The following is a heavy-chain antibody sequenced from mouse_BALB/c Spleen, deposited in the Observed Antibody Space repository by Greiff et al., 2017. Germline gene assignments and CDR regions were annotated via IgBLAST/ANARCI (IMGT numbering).Heavy chain of an antibody. D-gene: IGHD4-1*01. J-gene: IGHJ4*01. Sequence: QVQLQQSGPELVKPGASVRISCKASGYTFTSYYIHWVKQRPGQGLEWIGWIYPGNVNTKYNEKFKGKATLTADKSSSTAYMQLSSLTSEDSAVYCCARTGARAMDYWGQGTSVTVSS. CDR1: GYTFTSYY. CDR2: IYPGNVNT. CDR3: ARTGARAMDY. V-gene: IGHV1S56*01.